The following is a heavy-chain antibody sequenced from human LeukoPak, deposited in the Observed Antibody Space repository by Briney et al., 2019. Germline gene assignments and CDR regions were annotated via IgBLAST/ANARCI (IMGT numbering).Heavy chain of an antibody. D-gene: IGHD2-15*01. Sequence: NPGGSLRLSCVDSGFTFSNAWMTWVRQAPGKGLEWVGRIKSNTDGGTTDYAAPVKGRFTISRDDSKNTLYLQMNSLKTEDTAVYYCTSEGVVAASAVTWGQGTLVTVSS. V-gene: IGHV3-15*01. CDR2: IKSNTDGGTT. CDR3: TSEGVVAASAVT. CDR1: GFTFSNAW. J-gene: IGHJ4*02.